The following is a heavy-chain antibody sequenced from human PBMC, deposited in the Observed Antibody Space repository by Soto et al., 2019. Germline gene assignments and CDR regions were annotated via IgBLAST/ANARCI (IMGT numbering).Heavy chain of an antibody. D-gene: IGHD3-9*01. V-gene: IGHV4-59*01. J-gene: IGHJ4*02. CDR1: GGSISRYY. CDR2: IYYSGST. CDR3: ARESFDILTGYSLGGFDY. Sequence: ASETLSLTCTVSGGSISRYYRSWIRQPPGKGLEWIGYIYYSGSTNYNPSLKSRVTISVDTSKNQFSLKLSSVTAADTAVYYCARESFDILTGYSLGGFDYWGQGILLTVST.